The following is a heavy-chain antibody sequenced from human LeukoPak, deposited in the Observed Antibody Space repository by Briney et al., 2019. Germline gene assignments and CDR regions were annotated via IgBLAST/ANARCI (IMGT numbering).Heavy chain of an antibody. D-gene: IGHD2-15*01. Sequence: ASVKVSCKASGYTFTSYDIIWVRQATGQGLEWMGWMNPNTGYTGYAHQFQGRITMTRNTATSTAYMDLSSLNSQDTAVYYCARSSAWAHFDNWGQGTLVSVYS. CDR2: MNPNTGYT. CDR1: GYTFTSYD. V-gene: IGHV1-8*01. J-gene: IGHJ4*02. CDR3: ARSSAWAHFDN.